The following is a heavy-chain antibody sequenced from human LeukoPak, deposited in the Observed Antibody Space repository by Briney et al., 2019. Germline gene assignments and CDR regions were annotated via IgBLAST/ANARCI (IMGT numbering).Heavy chain of an antibody. CDR1: GFTVSSNY. D-gene: IGHD6-19*01. J-gene: IGHJ4*02. V-gene: IGHV3-53*01. CDR2: IYSGGSSYFADSGGST. CDR3: ARSRSIAVAGTFDY. Sequence: GGSLRLSCAASGFTVSSNYMSWVRQAPGKGLEWVSVIYSGGSSYFADSGGSTYYADSVKGRFTISRDNSKNTLYLQMNSLRAEDTAVYYCARSRSIAVAGTFDYWGQGTLVTVSS.